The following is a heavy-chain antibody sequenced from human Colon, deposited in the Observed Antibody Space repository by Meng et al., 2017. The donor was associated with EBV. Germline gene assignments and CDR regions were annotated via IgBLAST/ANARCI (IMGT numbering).Heavy chain of an antibody. CDR2: IDNRGTT. V-gene: IGHV4-34*01. Sequence: QRVVWDVGLSESSVNLACSCAVYACTFRAYYWAWLRPRPGQGLEWIRDIDNRGTTKYTTFHESRVFISHETTKKQFSVQVSSAIAAASVDYYCGRRRNEPNFSYWSQGALVTVSS. CDR3: GRRRNEPNFSY. J-gene: IGHJ4*02. CDR1: ACTFRAYY. D-gene: IGHD6-25*01.